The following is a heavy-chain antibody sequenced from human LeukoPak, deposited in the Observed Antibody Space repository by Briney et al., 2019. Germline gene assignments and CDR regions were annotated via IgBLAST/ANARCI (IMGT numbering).Heavy chain of an antibody. J-gene: IGHJ5*02. V-gene: IGHV4-34*01. CDR2: INHSGST. CDR1: GGSFSGYY. D-gene: IGHD3-10*01. CDR3: ARGPTVLLWFGELLMDSMNNWFDP. Sequence: SETLSLTCAVYGGSFSGYYWSWIRQPPGKGLEWIGEINHSGSTNYNPSLKSRVTISVDTSKNQFSLKLSSVTAADTAVYYCARGPTVLLWFGELLMDSMNNWFDPWGQGTLVTVSS.